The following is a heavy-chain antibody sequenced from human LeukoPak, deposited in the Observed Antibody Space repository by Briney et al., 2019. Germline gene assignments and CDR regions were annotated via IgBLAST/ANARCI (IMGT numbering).Heavy chain of an antibody. Sequence: RPSGTLSLTCAVYGVSFSGYYWSWIRQPPGKGLEWIGEINHSGSTNYNPSLKSRVTISVDKSKNQFSLKLSSVTAADTAVYYCARVIAAAGTRIFDYWGQGTLVTVSS. CDR2: INHSGST. CDR3: ARVIAAAGTRIFDY. V-gene: IGHV4-34*01. J-gene: IGHJ4*02. CDR1: GVSFSGYY. D-gene: IGHD6-13*01.